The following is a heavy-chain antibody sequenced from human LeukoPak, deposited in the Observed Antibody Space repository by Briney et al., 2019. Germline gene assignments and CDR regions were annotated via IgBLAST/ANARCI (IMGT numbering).Heavy chain of an antibody. CDR3: ARMYYAYAFDI. Sequence: PSETLSLTCTVSGGSISSYYWSWIRQPPGKGLEWIGYIYYSGSTNYNPSLKSRVTISVDTSKNQFSLKLSSVTAAGTAVYYCARMYYAYAFDIWGQGTMVTVSS. J-gene: IGHJ3*02. D-gene: IGHD2-8*01. CDR2: IYYSGST. CDR1: GGSISSYY. V-gene: IGHV4-59*01.